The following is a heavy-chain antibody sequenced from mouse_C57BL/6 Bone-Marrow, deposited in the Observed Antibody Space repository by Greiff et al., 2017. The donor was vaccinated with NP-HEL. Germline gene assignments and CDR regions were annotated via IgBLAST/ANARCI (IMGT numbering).Heavy chain of an antibody. J-gene: IGHJ1*03. CDR3: ARRTVPHWYFDV. Sequence: DVKLVESGGGLVQPGGSLKLSCAASGFTFSDYYMYWVRQTPEKRLEWVAYISNGGGSTYYPDTVKGRFTISRDNAKNTLYLQMSRLKSEDTAMYYCARRTVPHWYFDVWGTGTTVTVSS. CDR1: GFTFSDYY. D-gene: IGHD1-1*01. V-gene: IGHV5-12*01. CDR2: ISNGGGST.